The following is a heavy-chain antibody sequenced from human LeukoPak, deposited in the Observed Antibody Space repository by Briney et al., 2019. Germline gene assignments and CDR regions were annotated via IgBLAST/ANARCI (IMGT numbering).Heavy chain of an antibody. CDR2: INSDGSST. Sequence: PGGSLRLSCAASGFTFSSHWMHWVRQAPGKGLVWVSRINSDGSSTSYADSVKGRFTISRDNAKNTLYLRMNSLRAEDTAVFYCARDLKSFYGMDVWGQGTTVTVSS. CDR3: ARDLKSFYGMDV. J-gene: IGHJ6*02. CDR1: GFTFSSHW. V-gene: IGHV3-74*01. D-gene: IGHD1-26*01.